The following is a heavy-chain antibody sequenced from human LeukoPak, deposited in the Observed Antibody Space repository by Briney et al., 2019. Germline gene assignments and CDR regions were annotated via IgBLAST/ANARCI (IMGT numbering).Heavy chain of an antibody. Sequence: GESLKISCKGSGYSFNYYWIGWVRQMPGRGLEWMAIVYPRNSDTRYSPSFQGQVTIPVDKSISTGYLQWSGLKASYTAMYYCARQDGDGFYYFDYWGQGTLVTVSS. D-gene: IGHD2-21*02. V-gene: IGHV5-51*01. CDR2: VYPRNSDT. CDR3: ARQDGDGFYYFDY. CDR1: GYSFNYYW. J-gene: IGHJ4*02.